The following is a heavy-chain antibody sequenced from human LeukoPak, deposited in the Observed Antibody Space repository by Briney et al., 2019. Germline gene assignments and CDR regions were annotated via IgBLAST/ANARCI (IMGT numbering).Heavy chain of an antibody. CDR2: IYYSGST. Sequence: SETLSLTCTVSGASVNSGSHYWSWFRQPPGKGLEWIGYIYYSGSTNYNPSLKSRVTISVDTSKNQFSLKLSSVTAADTAVYYCARVGATTEFDYWGQGTLVTVSS. J-gene: IGHJ4*02. CDR1: GASVNSGSHY. D-gene: IGHD1-26*01. CDR3: ARVGATTEFDY. V-gene: IGHV4-61*01.